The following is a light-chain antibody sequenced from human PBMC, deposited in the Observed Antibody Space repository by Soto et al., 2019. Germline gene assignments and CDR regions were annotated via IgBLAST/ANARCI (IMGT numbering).Light chain of an antibody. CDR1: QDIINY. Sequence: DIHITHSPSSLSAAVGDRVTITCGASQDIINYLAWYQQKPGKVPKLLIYTASSLQSGVPSRFSGSGSGTDFTLTVSSLQPEDVATYYCQEYKNAPLTFGGGTKVDIK. J-gene: IGKJ4*01. V-gene: IGKV1-27*01. CDR2: TAS. CDR3: QEYKNAPLT.